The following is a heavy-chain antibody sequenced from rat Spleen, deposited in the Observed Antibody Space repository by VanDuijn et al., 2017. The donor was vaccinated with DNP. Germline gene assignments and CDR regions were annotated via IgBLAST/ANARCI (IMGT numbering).Heavy chain of an antibody. J-gene: IGHJ2*01. CDR3: ARWYTSGYDFDY. Sequence: EVHLVESGGGLVQPGRSLKLSCAASGFSFSDYYMAWVRQAPTKGLGWVAYIIYDGGTTYYGDSVKGRFPISRDNAKSTLSLQMNSLRSEDLATYYGARWYTSGYDFDYWGQGVMVTVSS. D-gene: IGHD4-3*01. CDR1: GFSFSDYY. CDR2: IIYDGGTT. V-gene: IGHV5-22*01.